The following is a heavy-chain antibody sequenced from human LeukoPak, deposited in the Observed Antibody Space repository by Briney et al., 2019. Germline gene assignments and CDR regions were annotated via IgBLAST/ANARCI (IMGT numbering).Heavy chain of an antibody. CDR2: IYYSGST. D-gene: IGHD1-14*01. V-gene: IGHV4-59*01. J-gene: IGHJ4*02. CDR1: GGSISSYY. CDR3: ARYSTTRHYFDY. Sequence: SETLSLTCTVSGGSISSYYWSWIRQPPGKGLEWIGYIYYSGSTNYNPSLKSRVTISVDTSKNQFSLKLSSVTAADTAVYYCARYSTTRHYFDYWGQGTLVTVST.